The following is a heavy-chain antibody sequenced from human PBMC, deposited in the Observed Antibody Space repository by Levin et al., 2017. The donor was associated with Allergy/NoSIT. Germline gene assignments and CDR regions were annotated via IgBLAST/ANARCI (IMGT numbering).Heavy chain of an antibody. D-gene: IGHD6-13*01. CDR3: VRHRGSIAAGLFDY. J-gene: IGHJ4*02. Sequence: GESLKISCEASGYSFTSYWIGWVRQMTGKGLEWMAIIYPGDSDTKYSPSFQGHVSISTDNSINTAYLEWSSLKASDTAMYYCVRHRGSIAAGLFDYWAQGTLVTVSS. CDR1: GYSFTSYW. V-gene: IGHV5-51*01. CDR2: IYPGDSDT.